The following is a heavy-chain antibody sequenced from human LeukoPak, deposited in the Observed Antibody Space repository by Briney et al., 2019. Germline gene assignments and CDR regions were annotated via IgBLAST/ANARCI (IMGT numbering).Heavy chain of an antibody. CDR3: AKGLDVVKDYYFDY. D-gene: IGHD2-21*01. J-gene: IGHJ4*02. CDR2: ISGSGGST. Sequence: GGSLRLSCAASGFTFSNYAMSWVRQAPGKGLEWVSTISGSGGSTYYADSVKGRFTISRDNSKNTLYVQMNSLRAEDTAVYYCAKGLDVVKDYYFDYWGQGTLVTVSS. CDR1: GFTFSNYA. V-gene: IGHV3-23*01.